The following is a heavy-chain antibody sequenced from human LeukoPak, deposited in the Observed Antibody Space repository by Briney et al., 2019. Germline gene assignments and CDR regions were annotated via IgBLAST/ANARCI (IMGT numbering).Heavy chain of an antibody. V-gene: IGHV4-59*08. CDR2: IYYSGST. J-gene: IGHJ5*02. CDR3: ARQAGGWFDP. Sequence: PSETLSLTCTVSGGSISSYYWSWIRQPPGKGLEWIGYIYYSGSTNYNPSLKNRVTISVDTSKNQFSLKLSSVTAADTAVYYCARQAGGWFDPWGQGTLVTVSS. D-gene: IGHD3-10*01. CDR1: GGSISSYY.